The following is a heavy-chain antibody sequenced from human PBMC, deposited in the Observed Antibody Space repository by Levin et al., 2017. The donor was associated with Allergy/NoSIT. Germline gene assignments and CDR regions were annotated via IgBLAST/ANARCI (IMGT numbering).Heavy chain of an antibody. Sequence: PSETLSLTCAASGFTVSSNYMSWVRQAPGKGLEWVSVIYSGGDTYYADSVMGRFTISRDNSKNTLYLQMNSLRAEDTAVYYCARNHAWYGAGYFDYWGQGTLVSVS. V-gene: IGHV3-66*02. CDR2: IYSGGDT. CDR3: ARNHAWYGAGYFDY. J-gene: IGHJ4*02. D-gene: IGHD3-10*01. CDR1: GFTVSSNY.